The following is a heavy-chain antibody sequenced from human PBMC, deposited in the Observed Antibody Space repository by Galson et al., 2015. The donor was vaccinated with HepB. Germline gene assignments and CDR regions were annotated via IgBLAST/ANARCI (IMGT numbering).Heavy chain of an antibody. J-gene: IGHJ4*02. CDR1: GFTFSTYA. Sequence: SLRLSCAASGFTFSTYAISWVRQAPGKGLEWVSSISGSGNSTFYTDSVKGRFTISRDNSKNTLYLQMNSLRAEDTAVYYCARRPRRNTSWGQGTLVTVSS. CDR2: ISGSGNST. D-gene: IGHD1-26*01. V-gene: IGHV3-23*01. CDR3: ARRPRRNTS.